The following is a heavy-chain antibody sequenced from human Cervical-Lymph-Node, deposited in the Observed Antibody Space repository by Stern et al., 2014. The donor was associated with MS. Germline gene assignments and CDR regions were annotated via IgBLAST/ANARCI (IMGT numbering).Heavy chain of an antibody. V-gene: IGHV3-33*01. CDR3: ARGHIPYAYNYLFDY. Sequence: QVQLVESGGGVVQPGTSLRLSCAASGFTFSSYGMHWVRQAPGKGLEWVALAWYDGSTAYYTNSVKGRFTISRDNSKNTLSLQMNSLTAEDTAVCYCARGHIPYAYNYLFDYWGQGTLVTVSS. J-gene: IGHJ4*02. CDR1: GFTFSSYG. CDR2: AWYDGSTA. D-gene: IGHD5-24*01.